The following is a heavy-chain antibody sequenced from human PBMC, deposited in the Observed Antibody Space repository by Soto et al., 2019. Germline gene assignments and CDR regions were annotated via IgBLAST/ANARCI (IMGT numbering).Heavy chain of an antibody. Sequence: ASVKVSCKASGYTFTSYAMHWARQAPGQRLEWMGWINAGNGNTKYSQKFRGRVTITRDTSASTAYMELSSLRSEDTAVYYCASRSGYYISSGIDVWGQGTTVTVSS. CDR2: INAGNGNT. V-gene: IGHV1-3*01. J-gene: IGHJ6*02. D-gene: IGHD3-3*01. CDR1: GYTFTSYA. CDR3: ASRSGYYISSGIDV.